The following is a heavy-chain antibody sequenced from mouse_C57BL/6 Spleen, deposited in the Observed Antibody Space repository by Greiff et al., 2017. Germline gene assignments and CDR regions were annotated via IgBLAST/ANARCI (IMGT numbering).Heavy chain of an antibody. CDR3: ARSGYYVDYFDY. J-gene: IGHJ2*01. V-gene: IGHV1-64*01. Sequence: QVQLQQPGAELVKPGASVKLSCKASGYTFTSYWMHWVKQRPGQGLEWIGMIRPNSGSTNYNEKFKSKATLTVDKSSSTAYMQLSSLTSEDSAVYYCARSGYYVDYFDYWGQGTTLTVSS. CDR2: IRPNSGST. D-gene: IGHD2-3*01. CDR1: GYTFTSYW.